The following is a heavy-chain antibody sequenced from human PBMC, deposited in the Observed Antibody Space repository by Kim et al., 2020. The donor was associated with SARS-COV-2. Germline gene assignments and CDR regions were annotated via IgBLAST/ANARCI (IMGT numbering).Heavy chain of an antibody. Sequence: GGSLRLSCAASGFTFSSYAMHWVRQAPGKGLEWVAVISYDGSNKYYADSVKGRFTISRDNSKNTLYLQMNSLRAEDTAVYYCARAKAEALRDYWGQGTLV. CDR3: ARAKAEALRDY. J-gene: IGHJ4*02. D-gene: IGHD3-16*01. V-gene: IGHV3-30-3*01. CDR2: ISYDGSNK. CDR1: GFTFSSYA.